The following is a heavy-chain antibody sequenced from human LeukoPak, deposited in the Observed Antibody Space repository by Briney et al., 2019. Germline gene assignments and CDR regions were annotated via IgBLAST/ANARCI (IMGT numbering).Heavy chain of an antibody. J-gene: IGHJ4*02. Sequence: PGGSLRLSCAASGFTVSSNYMSWVRQAPGKGLEGVSVIDSGGSTYYANSVKGRFTISRDNSRSTLYLQMNSLRPEDTAIYYCAREGYYGSGSPPSLYFDYWGQGTLVTVSS. V-gene: IGHV3-53*05. CDR3: AREGYYGSGSPPSLYFDY. CDR2: IDSGGST. D-gene: IGHD3-10*01. CDR1: GFTVSSNY.